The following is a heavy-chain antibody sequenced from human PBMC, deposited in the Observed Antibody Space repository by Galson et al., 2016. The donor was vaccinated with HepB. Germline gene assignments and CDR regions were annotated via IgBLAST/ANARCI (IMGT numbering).Heavy chain of an antibody. Sequence: TLSLTCAVAGGSISSGGYSWSWIRQPPGKALEWIGFLYHSGSTYHNPSLKSRVTISVDRSKNPFSLNLTSVTAADTAVYYCARLGRPGDPIEYFDLWGRGTLVTVSS. D-gene: IGHD1-1*01. J-gene: IGHJ2*01. CDR2: LYHSGST. V-gene: IGHV4-30-2*01. CDR3: ARLGRPGDPIEYFDL. CDR1: GGSISSGGYS.